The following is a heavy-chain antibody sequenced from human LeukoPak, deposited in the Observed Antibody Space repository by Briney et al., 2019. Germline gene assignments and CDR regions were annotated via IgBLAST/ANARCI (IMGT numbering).Heavy chain of an antibody. D-gene: IGHD5-24*01. Sequence: GGSLRLSCAASGFTVSSNYMSWVRQAPGKGLEWVSVIYSGGSTYYADSVKGRFTISRDNSKNTLYLQMNSLRAEDTAVYYCARDAARDGYNFDYWGQGTLVTVSS. CDR2: IYSGGST. V-gene: IGHV3-53*01. J-gene: IGHJ4*02. CDR3: ARDAARDGYNFDY. CDR1: GFTVSSNY.